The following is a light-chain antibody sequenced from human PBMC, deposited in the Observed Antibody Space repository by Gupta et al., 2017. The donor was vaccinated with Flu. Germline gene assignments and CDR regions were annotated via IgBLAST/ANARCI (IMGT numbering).Light chain of an antibody. CDR1: SSDIGGYNY. V-gene: IGLV2-14*01. J-gene: IGLJ3*02. CDR3: GSYTSSSTWV. Sequence: ASVSGSPGQSITISCTGTSSDIGGYNYVSWYLQHPGKALKLMIYEVTNRPSGVSNRFSGSKSGNTASLTVSGLQAEDEADYFCGSYTSSSTWVFGGGTKLTVL. CDR2: EVT.